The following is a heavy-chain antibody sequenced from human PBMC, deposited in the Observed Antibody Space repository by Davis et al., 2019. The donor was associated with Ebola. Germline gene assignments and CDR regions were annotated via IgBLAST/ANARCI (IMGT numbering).Heavy chain of an antibody. V-gene: IGHV3-74*01. CDR2: INSDGSST. CDR3: AKANRCSSTSCYWGYYYYGMDV. J-gene: IGHJ6*02. D-gene: IGHD2-2*01. CDR1: GFAFSGYW. Sequence: GESLKISCAASGFAFSGYWMHWVRQAPGKGLVWVSRINSDGSSTSYADSVKGRFTISRDNAKNTLYLQMNSLRAEDTAVYYCAKANRCSSTSCYWGYYYYGMDVWGQGTTVTVSS.